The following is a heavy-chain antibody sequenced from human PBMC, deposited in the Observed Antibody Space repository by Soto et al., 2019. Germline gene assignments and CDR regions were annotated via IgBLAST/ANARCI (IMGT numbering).Heavy chain of an antibody. CDR1: GDSISGGNYY. D-gene: IGHD5-18*01. CDR3: ARASGYSHGHFDF. Sequence: SETLSLTCTVSGDSISGGNYYWSWIRQLPGKGLEWIGYIYYNENTYYNPFLKSRVTISVDTSKNQFSLKLSSVTAADTAVFYCARASGYSHGHFDFWGQGTLVTVS. V-gene: IGHV4-31*03. J-gene: IGHJ4*02. CDR2: IYYNENT.